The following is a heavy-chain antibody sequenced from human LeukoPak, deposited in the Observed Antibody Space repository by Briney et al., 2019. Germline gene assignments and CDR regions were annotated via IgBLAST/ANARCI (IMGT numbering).Heavy chain of an antibody. D-gene: IGHD1-26*01. CDR1: GFTFSNYW. V-gene: IGHV3-7*03. Sequence: PGGSLRLSCAASGFTFSNYWMSWVRQAPGKGLEWVANIKLDGSEKYYVDSVKGRFTISRDNANNSLYLQMNSLRAEDTAVYYCARILWSAATRCFDPWGQGTLVTVSS. CDR3: ARILWSAATRCFDP. J-gene: IGHJ5*02. CDR2: IKLDGSEK.